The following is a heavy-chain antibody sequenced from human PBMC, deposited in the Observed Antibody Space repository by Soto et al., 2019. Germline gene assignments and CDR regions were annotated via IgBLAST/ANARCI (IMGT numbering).Heavy chain of an antibody. V-gene: IGHV4-39*01. CDR2: TYYSGST. CDR3: ARPSGSYLYYFDY. D-gene: IGHD1-26*01. CDR1: GESICSSSYS. J-gene: IGHJ4*02. Sequence: SESTSLTCTVCGESICSSSYSWGWISQPPGKGLEWIGSTYYSGSTYYNPSLKSRVTISVDTSKNQFSLKLSSVTAADTAVYYCARPSGSYLYYFDYWGQRTLVTVSS.